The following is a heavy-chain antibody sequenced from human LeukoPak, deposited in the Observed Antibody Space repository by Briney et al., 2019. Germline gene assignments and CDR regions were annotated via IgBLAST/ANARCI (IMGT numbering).Heavy chain of an antibody. CDR1: GGTFSNYA. D-gene: IGHD3-10*01. J-gene: IGHJ4*02. CDR3: ARDLGDSFDY. CDR2: IIPIFGTA. V-gene: IGHV1-69*01. Sequence: GASVKVSCKASGGTFSNYAISWVRQAPGQGLEWMGGIIPIFGTASYAQKFQGRVTITADESTSTAYMELSSLRSEDTAVYYCARDLGDSFDYWAREPWSPSPQ.